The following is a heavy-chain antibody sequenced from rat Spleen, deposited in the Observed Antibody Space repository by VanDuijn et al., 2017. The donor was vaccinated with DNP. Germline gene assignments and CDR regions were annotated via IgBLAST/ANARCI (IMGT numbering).Heavy chain of an antibody. V-gene: IGHV5S10*01. CDR1: GFTFSDYN. Sequence: EVQLVESGGGLVQPGRSRKLPCAASGFTFSDYNMAWVRQAPKKGLEWVATIIHDGKRTYYGDSVKGRFTISRDNTKSILYLQMDSLRSEDTATYYCATSFWGFDFWGQGVMVTVSS. CDR2: IIHDGKRT. CDR3: ATSFWGFDF. D-gene: IGHD5-1*01. J-gene: IGHJ2*01.